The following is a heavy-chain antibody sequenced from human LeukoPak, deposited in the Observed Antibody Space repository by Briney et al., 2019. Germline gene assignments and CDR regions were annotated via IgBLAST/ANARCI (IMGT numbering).Heavy chain of an antibody. Sequence: PGGSLRLSCAASGFTFSSYAMHWVRQAPGKGLEWVAVISYDGSNKYYADSVKGRFTISRENSKNTLYMQMNSLRAEDTAVYFCARDQFLELRAGYMDVWGKGTPVTVSS. CDR2: ISYDGSNK. D-gene: IGHD3-3*01. CDR1: GFTFSSYA. J-gene: IGHJ6*03. V-gene: IGHV3-30*01. CDR3: ARDQFLELRAGYMDV.